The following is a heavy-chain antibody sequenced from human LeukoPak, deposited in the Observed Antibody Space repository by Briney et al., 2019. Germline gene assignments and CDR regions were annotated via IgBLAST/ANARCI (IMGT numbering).Heavy chain of an antibody. CDR1: GFTFSSYA. Sequence: GGSLRLSCAASGFTFSSYAMSWVRQAPGMGLEWVSAISGSGGNTYYADSVKGRFTISRDNSKNTLYLQMNSLRAEDTAVYYCAKDVVSGSYYRFDPWGQGTLVTVSS. D-gene: IGHD1-26*01. V-gene: IGHV3-23*01. CDR3: AKDVVSGSYYRFDP. CDR2: ISGSGGNT. J-gene: IGHJ5*02.